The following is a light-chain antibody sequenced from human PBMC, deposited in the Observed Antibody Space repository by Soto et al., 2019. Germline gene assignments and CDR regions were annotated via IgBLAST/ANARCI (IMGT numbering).Light chain of an antibody. CDR3: QQRSNWPAVT. V-gene: IGKV3-11*01. CDR1: QSVSSY. CDR2: DAS. Sequence: EIVLTQSPATLSLSPGERATLSCRASQSVSSYLAWYQQKPGQAPRLLIYDASNRATGIPARFSGSGSGTDFTLTISSLEPEDFAVYYCQQRSNWPAVTFGGWTKVEIK. J-gene: IGKJ4*01.